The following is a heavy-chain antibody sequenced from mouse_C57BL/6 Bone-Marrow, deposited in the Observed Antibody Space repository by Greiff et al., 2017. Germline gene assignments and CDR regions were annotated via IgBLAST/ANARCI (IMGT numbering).Heavy chain of an antibody. J-gene: IGHJ4*01. D-gene: IGHD1-1*01. CDR3: ARRSYDGSSFEAMDY. CDR2: INPSNGGT. V-gene: IGHV1-53*01. Sequence: QVQLQQSGTELVKPGASVKLSCTASGYTFTSYWMHWVKQRPGQGLEWIGNINPSNGGTNYNEQFKSKATLTVDKSSSTAYMQLSSLTSEDSAVYYCARRSYDGSSFEAMDYWGQGTSVTVSS. CDR1: GYTFTSYW.